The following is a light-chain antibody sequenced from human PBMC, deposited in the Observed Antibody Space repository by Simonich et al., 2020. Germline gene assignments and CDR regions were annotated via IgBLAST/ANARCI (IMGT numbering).Light chain of an antibody. CDR1: QGISRW. V-gene: IGKV1-12*01. CDR2: AAS. CDR3: QQANSFPPIAFT. J-gene: IGKJ3*01. Sequence: DIQMTQSPSSVSASVGDRVTITCRASQGISRWLDWYKQKPGQAPKRLIYAASSLQSGVPSMFSGSGSGTDFTLTISSLQPEDFATYYCQQANSFPPIAFTFGPGTKVDIK.